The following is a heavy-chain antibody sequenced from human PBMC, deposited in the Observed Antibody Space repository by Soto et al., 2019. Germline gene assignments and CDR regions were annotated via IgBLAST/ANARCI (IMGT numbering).Heavy chain of an antibody. CDR3: AKDQYSSGWYQNY. J-gene: IGHJ4*02. CDR2: ISGSGGST. Sequence: EVQLLESGGGLVQPGGSLRLSCAASGFTFSSYAMSWVRQAPGKGLEWVSAISGSGGSTYYADYVKGRFTISRDNSKNTLYLQMNSLRAEDTAVYYCAKDQYSSGWYQNYWGQGTLVTVSS. CDR1: GFTFSSYA. V-gene: IGHV3-23*01. D-gene: IGHD6-19*01.